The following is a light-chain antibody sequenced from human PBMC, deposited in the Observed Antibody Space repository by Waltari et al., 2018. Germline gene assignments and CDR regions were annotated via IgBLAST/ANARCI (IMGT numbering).Light chain of an antibody. CDR3: QQYHNWPL. CDR1: QSISSN. Sequence: EIVLTQSPATLSGSPGEGPTLSCRASQSISSNLAWYQQKPGQAPILLIYDASSRATGIPARFSGSGSGTVFTLTISSLQSEDFAVYYCQQYHNWPLFGPGTTVDIK. J-gene: IGKJ3*01. V-gene: IGKV3-15*01. CDR2: DAS.